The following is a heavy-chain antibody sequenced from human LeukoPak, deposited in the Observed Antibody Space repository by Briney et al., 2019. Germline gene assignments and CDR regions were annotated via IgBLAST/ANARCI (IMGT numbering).Heavy chain of an antibody. Sequence: SETLSLTCAVYGGSFSGYYWSWIRQPPGKVLEWIGEINHSGSTNYNPSLKSRVTISVDTSKNQFSLKLSSVTAADTAVYYCAREPDYGDKPAYDYWGQGTLVTVSS. J-gene: IGHJ4*02. CDR1: GGSFSGYY. CDR2: INHSGST. D-gene: IGHD4-17*01. CDR3: AREPDYGDKPAYDY. V-gene: IGHV4-34*01.